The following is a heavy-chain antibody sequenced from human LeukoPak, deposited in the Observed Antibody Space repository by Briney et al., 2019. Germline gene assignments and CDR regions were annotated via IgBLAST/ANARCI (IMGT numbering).Heavy chain of an antibody. Sequence: GGSLRLSCAASGFTVSSNYMSWVRQAPGKGLEWVSVIYSGGSTYYADSVKGRFTISRDNSKNTLYLQMNSLRAEDTAVYYCAKRSDYGGDWKYFDYWGQGTLVTVSS. CDR2: IYSGGST. J-gene: IGHJ4*02. CDR1: GFTVSSNY. D-gene: IGHD4-23*01. V-gene: IGHV3-53*01. CDR3: AKRSDYGGDWKYFDY.